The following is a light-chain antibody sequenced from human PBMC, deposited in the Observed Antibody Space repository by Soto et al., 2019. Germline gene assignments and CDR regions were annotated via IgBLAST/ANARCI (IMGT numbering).Light chain of an antibody. V-gene: IGKV4-1*01. CDR3: QQYYRTPPT. CDR1: QSVLYSSIKKNH. CDR2: WAS. J-gene: IGKJ1*01. Sequence: DIVMAQSPESLAVTLGERATINCKSSQSVLYSSIKKNHLAWYQQKPGQAPKLLIFWASTRESGVPDRFSGSGSGTDFTLTISSLQAEDVAVYYCQQYYRTPPTFGQGTKVEIK.